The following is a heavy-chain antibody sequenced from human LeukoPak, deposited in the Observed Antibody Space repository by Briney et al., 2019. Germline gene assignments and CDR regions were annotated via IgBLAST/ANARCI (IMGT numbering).Heavy chain of an antibody. CDR3: ASRPYSSSDDY. Sequence: SETLSLTCTVSGGSFSSYYWSWIRQPPGKGLEWIGYIFYSGSTDYNPSLTSRVTISVDTSNNQFSLRLTSVTAADTAVYYCASRPYSSSDDYWGQGTLVTVSS. D-gene: IGHD6-6*01. CDR2: IFYSGST. V-gene: IGHV4-59*01. J-gene: IGHJ4*02. CDR1: GGSFSSYY.